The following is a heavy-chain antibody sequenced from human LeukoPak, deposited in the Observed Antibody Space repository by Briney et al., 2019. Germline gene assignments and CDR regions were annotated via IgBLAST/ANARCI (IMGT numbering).Heavy chain of an antibody. Sequence: MPSETLSLTCTVSGGSIRSYSWSWIRQPPGKGLEWIGYMSYSGSTNYNPSLKSRVTTSVDTSKNQISLKLTSVTAADTAVYYCARHGGATIVAMILHAFDIWGQGTVVTVSS. CDR1: GGSIRSYS. CDR2: MSYSGST. J-gene: IGHJ3*02. D-gene: IGHD5-12*01. CDR3: ARHGGATIVAMILHAFDI. V-gene: IGHV4-59*08.